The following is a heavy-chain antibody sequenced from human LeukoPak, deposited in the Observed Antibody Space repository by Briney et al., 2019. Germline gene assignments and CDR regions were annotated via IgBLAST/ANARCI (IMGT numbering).Heavy chain of an antibody. V-gene: IGHV3-23*01. CDR2: ITSSGGST. CDR1: GFTFSNYG. J-gene: IGHJ4*02. CDR3: ARGWLVSFDS. Sequence: PGGSLRISCAVSGFTFSNYGMSWVRQAPGKGLEWVSSITSSGGSTYYAESVKGRFTISRDSSQKTLHLQMSDLKSDDAAIYYCARGWLVSFDSWGQGTLVAVSS. D-gene: IGHD5-12*01.